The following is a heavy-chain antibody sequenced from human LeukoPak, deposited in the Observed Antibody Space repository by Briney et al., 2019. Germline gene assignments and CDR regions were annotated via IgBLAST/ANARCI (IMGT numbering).Heavy chain of an antibody. D-gene: IGHD1-20*01. V-gene: IGHV1-69*05. Sequence: SVKVSCKASGGTFSSYAISWVRQAPGQGLEWMGGIIPIFGTANYAQKFQGRVTINTDRSTSTADIESSRLRAEYTAVYYCARGGVTGTTNWGQGTLVTVSS. J-gene: IGHJ4*02. CDR2: IIPIFGTA. CDR1: GGTFSSYA. CDR3: ARGGVTGTTN.